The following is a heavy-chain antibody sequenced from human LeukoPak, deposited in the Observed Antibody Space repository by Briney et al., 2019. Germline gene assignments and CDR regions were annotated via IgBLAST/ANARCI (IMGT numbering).Heavy chain of an antibody. V-gene: IGHV4-31*03. D-gene: IGHD2-21*02. CDR2: IHYSGST. CDR3: ARDLAYCGGDCYLGGGMDV. Sequence: KASETLSLTCTVSGGSISSGGYYWSWIRQHPGKGLEWIGYIHYSGSTYYNPSLKSRVTISVDTSKNQFSLKLSSVTAADTAVYYCARDLAYCGGDCYLGGGMDVWGQGTTVTVSS. CDR1: GGSISSGGYY. J-gene: IGHJ6*02.